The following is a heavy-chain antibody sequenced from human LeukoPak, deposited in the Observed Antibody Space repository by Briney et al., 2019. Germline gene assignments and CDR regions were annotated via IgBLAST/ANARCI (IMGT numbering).Heavy chain of an antibody. D-gene: IGHD1-1*01. CDR3: ARQVKGNWYAFGFDY. Sequence: SCKTSGFTFSSYAMHWVRQAPGKGLEWVAVISYDGSNKYYADSVRGRFTISRDNSKNTLYLQMNSLRAEDTTVYYCARQVKGNWYAFGFDYWGQGTLVSVSS. J-gene: IGHJ4*02. CDR2: ISYDGSNK. CDR1: GFTFSSYA. V-gene: IGHV3-30*04.